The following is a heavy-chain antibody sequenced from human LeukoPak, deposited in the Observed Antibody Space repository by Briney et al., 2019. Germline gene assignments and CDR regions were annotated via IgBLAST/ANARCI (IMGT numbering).Heavy chain of an antibody. J-gene: IGHJ4*02. D-gene: IGHD3-10*01. CDR2: NNSDGTST. CDR3: ARGPYSGSGGERLDY. CDR1: GSTFSSHW. V-gene: IGHV3-74*01. Sequence: PGGSLRLSCAASGSTFSSHWMHWVRQAPGKGLVWVSRNNSDGTSTTYADSVKGRFTISRDNAKNTLYLQMNSLRVEDTAVFHCARGPYSGSGGERLDYWGQGTWSPSPQ.